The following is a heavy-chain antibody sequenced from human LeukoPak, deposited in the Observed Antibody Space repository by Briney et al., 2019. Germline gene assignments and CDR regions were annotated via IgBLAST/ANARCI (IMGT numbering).Heavy chain of an antibody. CDR2: IYYSGST. V-gene: IGHV4-61*05. D-gene: IGHD2-2*01. Sequence: PSETLSLTCTVSGGSISSSSYYWGWIRQPPGKGLEWIGYIYYSGSTNYNPSLKSRVTISVDTSKNQFSLKLSSVTAADTAVYYCARQGYQRYYYYGMDVWGQGTTVTVSS. CDR3: ARQGYQRYYYYGMDV. CDR1: GGSISSSSYY. J-gene: IGHJ6*02.